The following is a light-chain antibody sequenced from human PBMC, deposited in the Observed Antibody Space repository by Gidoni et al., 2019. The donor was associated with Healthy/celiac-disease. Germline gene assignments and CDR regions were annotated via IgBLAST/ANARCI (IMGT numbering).Light chain of an antibody. V-gene: IGKV1-39*01. Sequence: IKLSQSPSSLSPSVGDRVTITCRTSQSISSYLNWYQQNPEKAPKLLIYAASSVQGGVPSRCSGSGSGTDFTLTISSLQPEDFATYYCQQSYSTPPTFGQXTKVEIK. CDR3: QQSYSTPPT. CDR1: QSISSY. J-gene: IGKJ1*01. CDR2: AAS.